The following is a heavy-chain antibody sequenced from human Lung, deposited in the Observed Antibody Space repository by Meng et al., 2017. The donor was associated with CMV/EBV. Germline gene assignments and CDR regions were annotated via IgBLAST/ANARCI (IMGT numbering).Heavy chain of an antibody. CDR1: GFTFSSYA. J-gene: IGHJ5*02. Sequence: LTXAASGFTFSSYAMTWVRQAPGKGLEWVSQISASGDSTYYADSVKGRFTISRDNSKNTLYLQMNSLRAADTAIYYCAKASRGGWGGWFDAWGQGTLVTVSS. V-gene: IGHV3-23*01. D-gene: IGHD3-16*01. CDR3: AKASRGGWGGWFDA. CDR2: ISASGDST.